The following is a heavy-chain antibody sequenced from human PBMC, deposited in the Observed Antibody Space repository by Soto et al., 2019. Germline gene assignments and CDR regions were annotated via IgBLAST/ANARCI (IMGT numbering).Heavy chain of an antibody. CDR2: IDPNSGGT. Sequence: ASVKVSCKASGYTFTGYYMHWVRQAPGQGLEWMGWIDPNSGGTNYAQKFQGWVTMTRDTSISTAYMELSRLRSDGTAVYYCARGLVTTVTERYNWFDPWGQGTLVTVSS. CDR1: GYTFTGYY. CDR3: ARGLVTTVTERYNWFDP. D-gene: IGHD4-4*01. V-gene: IGHV1-2*04. J-gene: IGHJ5*02.